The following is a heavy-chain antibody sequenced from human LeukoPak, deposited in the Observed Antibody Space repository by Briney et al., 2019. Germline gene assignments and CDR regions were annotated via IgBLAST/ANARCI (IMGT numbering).Heavy chain of an antibody. D-gene: IGHD4-17*01. Sequence: SETLSLTCTVSGGSISSSSYYWGWIRQPPGKGLEWIGSIYYSGSTYYNPSLKSRVTISVDTSKNQFSLKLSSVTAADTAVYYCARGGGTVTKLWGYWGQGTLVTVSS. V-gene: IGHV4-39*07. CDR1: GGSISSSSYY. CDR2: IYYSGST. J-gene: IGHJ4*02. CDR3: ARGGGTVTKLWGY.